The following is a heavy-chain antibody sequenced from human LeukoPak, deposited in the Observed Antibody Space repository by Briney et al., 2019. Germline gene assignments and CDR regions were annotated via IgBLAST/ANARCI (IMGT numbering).Heavy chain of an antibody. D-gene: IGHD5-24*01. CDR3: AKDQSRDGYNFDY. V-gene: IGHV3-9*01. CDR2: ISWNSDIR. Sequence: GGSLRLSCAASGFTFDDYGVHWVRQTPGKGLEWVSGISWNSDIRAYADSVKGRFTISRDNSKNTLYLQMNSLRAEDTAVYYCAKDQSRDGYNFDYWGQGTLVTVSS. CDR1: GFTFDDYG. J-gene: IGHJ4*02.